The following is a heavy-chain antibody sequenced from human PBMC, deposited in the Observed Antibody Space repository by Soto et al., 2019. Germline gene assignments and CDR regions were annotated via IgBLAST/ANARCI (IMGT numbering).Heavy chain of an antibody. J-gene: IGHJ5*02. D-gene: IGHD5-12*01. Sequence: PWGSLRLSCAASGFTFISYSMNWVRQAPGKGLEWVSSISSSSSYIYYADSVKGRFTISRDNAKNSLYLQMNSLRAEDTAVYYCARDRGLRFPNWFDPWGQGTLVTVSS. V-gene: IGHV3-21*01. CDR3: ARDRGLRFPNWFDP. CDR1: GFTFISYS. CDR2: ISSSSSYI.